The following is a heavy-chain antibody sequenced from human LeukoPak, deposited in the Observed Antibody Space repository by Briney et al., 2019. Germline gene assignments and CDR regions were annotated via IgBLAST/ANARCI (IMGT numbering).Heavy chain of an antibody. V-gene: IGHV1-46*01. CDR2: INPSGGST. Sequence: ASVKVSCKASGYTFTSYYMHWVRQAPGQGLEWMGIINPSGGSTSYAQKFQGRVTTTRDTSTSTVYMGLSSLRSEDTAVYYCAILYSSSWYSSGWNYYYYGMDVWGQGTTVTVSS. CDR1: GYTFTSYY. D-gene: IGHD6-13*01. J-gene: IGHJ6*02. CDR3: AILYSSSWYSSGWNYYYYGMDV.